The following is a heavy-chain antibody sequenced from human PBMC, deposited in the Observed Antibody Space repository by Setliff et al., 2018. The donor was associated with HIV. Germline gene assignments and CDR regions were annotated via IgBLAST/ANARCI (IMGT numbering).Heavy chain of an antibody. D-gene: IGHD1-26*01. CDR3: AKDVADIHLVGTTTDS. CDR2: VSGSDGAT. V-gene: IGHV3-23*01. J-gene: IGHJ4*02. Sequence: GGSLRLSCAASGFTFSNYYAMTWVRQAPGRGLEWVSEVSGSDGATYYADSVKGRFTLSRDNSKKILYLQMNSLGVEDTALYFCAKDVADIHLVGTTTDSWGQGALVTVSS. CDR1: GFTFSNYYA.